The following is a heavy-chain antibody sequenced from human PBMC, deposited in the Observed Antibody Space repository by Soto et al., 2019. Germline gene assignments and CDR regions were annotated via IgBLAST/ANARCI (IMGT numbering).Heavy chain of an antibody. CDR1: GFTFDDYA. CDR2: ISGDGGRT. J-gene: IGHJ3*02. CDR3: ANSHSPGYSSGWAAFDI. Sequence: GGSLRLSCAASGFTFDDYAMHWVRQAPGKGLEWVSLISGDGGRTYYADSVKGRFTISRDNSKNSLYLHMNSLRTEDIALYYCANSHSPGYSSGWAAFDIWGQGTMVTVSS. D-gene: IGHD6-19*01. V-gene: IGHV3-43*02.